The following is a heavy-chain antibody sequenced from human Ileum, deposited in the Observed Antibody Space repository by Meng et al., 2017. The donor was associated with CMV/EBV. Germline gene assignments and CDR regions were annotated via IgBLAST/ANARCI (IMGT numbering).Heavy chain of an antibody. CDR1: GFTLSPYW. CDR2: VNPDGTTT. V-gene: IGHV3-74*01. CDR3: VRSGGTLDY. J-gene: IGHJ4*02. Sequence: LRLSCAGSGFTLSPYWMHWVRQAPGGGLVWLSHVNPDGTTTTYADSVKGRFTISRDNAKNTLYLQMNSLRAEDTAVYYCVRSGGTLDYWGQGTLVTVSS. D-gene: IGHD2-8*02.